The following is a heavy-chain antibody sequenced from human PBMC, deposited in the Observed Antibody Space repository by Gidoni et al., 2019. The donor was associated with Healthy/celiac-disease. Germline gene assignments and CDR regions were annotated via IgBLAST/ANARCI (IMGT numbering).Heavy chain of an antibody. Sequence: QVQLVESGGGVVQPGRSLRLSCAASGFTFSSYAMHWVRQAPGKGLEWVAVISYDGSNKYYADSVKGRFTISRDNSKNTLYLQMNSLRAEDTSVYYCASPPSGYGDYPYYFDYWGQGTLVTVSS. V-gene: IGHV3-30-3*01. CDR3: ASPPSGYGDYPYYFDY. D-gene: IGHD4-17*01. CDR2: ISYDGSNK. J-gene: IGHJ4*02. CDR1: GFTFSSYA.